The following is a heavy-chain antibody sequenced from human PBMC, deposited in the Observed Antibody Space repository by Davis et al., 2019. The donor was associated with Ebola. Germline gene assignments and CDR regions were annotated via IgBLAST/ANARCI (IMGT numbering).Heavy chain of an antibody. CDR2: TNSDESST. CDR3: ARAGVNTMLRGFTMNYYYYMDV. D-gene: IGHD3-10*01. V-gene: IGHV3-74*01. CDR1: GFTFSSYW. J-gene: IGHJ6*03. Sequence: HTGGSLRLSCAASGFTFSSYWMHWVRQAPGKGLVWVSRTNSDESSTSYADSVKGRFTISRDNAKNTLYLQMTSLRAEDTAVYYCARAGVNTMLRGFTMNYYYYMDVWGKGTTVTVSS.